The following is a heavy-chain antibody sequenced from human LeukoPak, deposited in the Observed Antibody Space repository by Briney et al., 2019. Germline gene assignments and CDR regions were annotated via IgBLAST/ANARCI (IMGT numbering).Heavy chain of an antibody. CDR3: AKDLLGVYYDFWSGYLGSYYYYMDV. Sequence: GGSLRLSCAASGFTFSSYAMSWVRQAPGKGLEWVSAISGSGGSTYYADSVKGRFTISRDNSKNTLYLQMNSLRAEDTAVYYCAKDLLGVYYDFWSGYLGSYYYYMDVWGKGTTVTVSS. V-gene: IGHV3-23*01. D-gene: IGHD3-3*01. CDR2: ISGSGGST. J-gene: IGHJ6*03. CDR1: GFTFSSYA.